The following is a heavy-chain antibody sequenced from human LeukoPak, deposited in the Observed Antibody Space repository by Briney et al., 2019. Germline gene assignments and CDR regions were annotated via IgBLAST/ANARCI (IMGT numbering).Heavy chain of an antibody. D-gene: IGHD2/OR15-2a*01. CDR2: ISVYNGDT. Sequence: ASVKVSCKASGYTFTSFDISWVRQAPGQELEWMGWISVYNGDTSYAQKLQDRVTMTTDTSTSTAYMELRSLRSDDTAVYYCARVSRGVNICDSWGQGTLVTVSS. V-gene: IGHV1-18*01. CDR3: ARVSRGVNICDS. J-gene: IGHJ4*02. CDR1: GYTFTSFD.